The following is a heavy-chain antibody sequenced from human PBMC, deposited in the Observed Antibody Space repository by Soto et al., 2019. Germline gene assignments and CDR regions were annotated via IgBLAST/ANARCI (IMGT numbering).Heavy chain of an antibody. D-gene: IGHD2-15*01. CDR1: AGSISTYH. CDR3: ARDCSGGACYPASFDY. V-gene: IGHV4-4*07. J-gene: IGHJ4*02. CDR2: IYYTGST. Sequence: SETLSLTCSVSAGSISTYHWSWIRQPAGKGLEWIGRIYYTGSTDYNPSLKSRVTMPVDTSKNQFSLKVSSVTAADTAVYYCARDCSGGACYPASFDYWGQGTLVTVSS.